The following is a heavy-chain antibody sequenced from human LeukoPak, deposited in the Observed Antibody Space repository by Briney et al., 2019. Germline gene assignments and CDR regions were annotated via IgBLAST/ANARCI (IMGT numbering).Heavy chain of an antibody. V-gene: IGHV3-21*04. CDR3: ARARCSYYDYVWGSYRPCWFDP. Sequence: GGSLRLSCAASGFTFSSYSLNWVRQAPGKGLEWVSSISSSSSYIYYADSVKGRFTISRDNAKNSLCLQMNSLRAEDTAVYYCARARCSYYDYVWGSYRPCWFDPWGQGTLVTVSS. J-gene: IGHJ5*02. D-gene: IGHD3-16*02. CDR1: GFTFSSYS. CDR2: ISSSSSYI.